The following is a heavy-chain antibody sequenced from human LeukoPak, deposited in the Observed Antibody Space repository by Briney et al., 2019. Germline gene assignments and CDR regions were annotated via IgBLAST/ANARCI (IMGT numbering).Heavy chain of an antibody. CDR2: VHYVGST. CDR1: GASIRSYY. Sequence: SATLSLTCTVSGASIRSYYWSWVRQPPGKGLEWIGFVHYVGSTNYNPSLKSRVTTSVDTSKNQFSLKLTSMTAADTAVYYCARIKRGATGYYNWFDPWGQGTLVTVSS. J-gene: IGHJ5*02. V-gene: IGHV4-59*08. D-gene: IGHD3-9*01. CDR3: ARIKRGATGYYNWFDP.